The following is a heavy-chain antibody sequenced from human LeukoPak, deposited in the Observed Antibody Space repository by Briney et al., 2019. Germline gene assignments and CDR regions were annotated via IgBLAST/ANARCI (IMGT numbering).Heavy chain of an antibody. CDR1: GFTFSSYG. Sequence: GRSLRLSCAGSGFTFSSYGMHWVRQARGKGLEWVAAIWFDGSNKYYADFVRGRFTISRDNSKNTLYLQMNSLRAEDTAVYYCARDLGGGAGPGWFDPWGQGNLVTVSS. CDR2: IWFDGSNK. V-gene: IGHV3-33*01. J-gene: IGHJ5*02. CDR3: ARDLGGGAGPGWFDP. D-gene: IGHD1-26*01.